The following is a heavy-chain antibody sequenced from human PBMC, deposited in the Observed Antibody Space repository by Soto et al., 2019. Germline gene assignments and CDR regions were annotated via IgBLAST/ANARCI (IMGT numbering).Heavy chain of an antibody. J-gene: IGHJ4*02. CDR2: IFSNDEK. CDR1: GFSLSNARMG. CDR3: ARINCDLLTGYFFLDY. Sequence: QVTLKESGPVLVKPTETLTLTCTVSGFSLSNARMGVSWIRQPPGNALEGLAHIFSNDEKSYSTSLKSRLTNSKDTSKNQVVLTMTNMDPVDTATYYCARINCDLLTGYFFLDYWGQGTLVTVSS. D-gene: IGHD3-9*01. V-gene: IGHV2-26*01.